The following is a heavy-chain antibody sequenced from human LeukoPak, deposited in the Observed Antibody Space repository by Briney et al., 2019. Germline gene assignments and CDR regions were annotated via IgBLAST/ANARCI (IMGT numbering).Heavy chain of an antibody. CDR1: GGSISGFY. D-gene: IGHD5-24*01. Sequence: PSETLSLTCTVSGGSISGFYWSWIRQPPGKALEWIGYIYYSGSTNYNPSLRSRVTLSVDTSKNQFSLKLNSVTAADTAVYYCARNSRDGDNWEYHYFDYWGQGTLVTVSS. CDR2: IYYSGST. CDR3: ARNSRDGDNWEYHYFDY. J-gene: IGHJ4*02. V-gene: IGHV4-59*08.